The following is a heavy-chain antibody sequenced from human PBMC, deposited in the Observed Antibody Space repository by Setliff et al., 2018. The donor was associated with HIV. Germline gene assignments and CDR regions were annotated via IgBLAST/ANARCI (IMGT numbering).Heavy chain of an antibody. V-gene: IGHV4-59*11. CDR3: ARSTVGAGASFP. CDR2: ISHSGNT. D-gene: IGHD1-26*01. Sequence: PSETLSLTCTVSGDSINTHYWSSIRQPPGKGLEWIGCISHSGNTNFNPSLNSRVTISLDTSKNQFSLRLTSLTAADTAIYYCARSTVGAGASFPWGRGSLVTVSS. CDR1: GDSINTHY. J-gene: IGHJ5*02.